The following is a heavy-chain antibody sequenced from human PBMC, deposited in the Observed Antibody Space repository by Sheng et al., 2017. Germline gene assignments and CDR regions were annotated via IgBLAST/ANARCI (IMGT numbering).Heavy chain of an antibody. V-gene: IGHV3-30-3*01. CDR3: AVITGTTMYYYYMDV. Sequence: QVQLVESGGGVVQPGRSLRLSCAASGFTFSSYAMHWVRQAPGKGLEWVAVISYDGSNKYYADSVKGRFTISRDNSKNTLYLQMNSLRAEDTAVYYCAVITGTTMYYYYMDVWGKGTTVTVSS. D-gene: IGHD1-7*01. CDR1: GFTFSSYA. J-gene: IGHJ6*03. CDR2: ISYDGSNK.